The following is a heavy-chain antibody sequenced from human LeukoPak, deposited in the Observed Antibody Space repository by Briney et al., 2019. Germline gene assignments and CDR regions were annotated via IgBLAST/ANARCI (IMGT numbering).Heavy chain of an antibody. D-gene: IGHD6-19*01. CDR1: GFTFTNYA. V-gene: IGHV3-23*01. CDR3: AKGRDIAVAANWFDP. CDR2: ISGSGGGT. Sequence: GGSLRLSCAASGFTFTNYAMTWVRQAPGKGLEWVSGISGSGGGTYYADSVKGRFTTSRDNSKNTLFLQMNSLRAEDTAVYYCAKGRDIAVAANWFDPWGQGTLVTVSS. J-gene: IGHJ5*02.